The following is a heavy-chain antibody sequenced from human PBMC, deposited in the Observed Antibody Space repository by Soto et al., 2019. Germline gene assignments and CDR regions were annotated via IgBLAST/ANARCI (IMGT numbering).Heavy chain of an antibody. CDR3: ASLFLCDMDV. D-gene: IGHD2-21*01. Sequence: QEQLVQSGAEVKEPGASLKVSCKASGDTFTTNYLHWVRQAPGQGLEWMGRINPNNGATLYAQEFXGXPXLXXDTSTSTVYMDLNSVKSEDSAVYYCASLFLCDMDVWGQGTTFTVSS. V-gene: IGHV1-46*03. CDR1: GDTFTTNY. CDR2: INPNNGAT. J-gene: IGHJ6*02.